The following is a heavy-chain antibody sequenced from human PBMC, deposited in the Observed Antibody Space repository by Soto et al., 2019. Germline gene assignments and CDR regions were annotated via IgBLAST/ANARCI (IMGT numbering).Heavy chain of an antibody. CDR1: GGTFSSYA. CDR2: IIPIFGTA. V-gene: IGHV1-69*13. D-gene: IGHD3-3*01. J-gene: IGHJ5*02. CDR3: ARQSGSPLEWLFNWFDP. Sequence: ASVKVSCKASGGTFSSYAISWVRQAPGQGLEWMGGIIPIFGTANYAQKFQGRVTITADESTSTAYMELSSLRSEDTAVYYCARQSGSPLEWLFNWFDPWGQGTLVTVSS.